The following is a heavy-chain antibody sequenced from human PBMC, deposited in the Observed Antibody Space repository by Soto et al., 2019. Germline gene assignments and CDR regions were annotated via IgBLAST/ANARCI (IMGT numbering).Heavy chain of an antibody. D-gene: IGHD6-13*01. J-gene: IGHJ5*02. CDR2: ISSNSAYI. CDR3: TRDASRDSSARGWFDP. V-gene: IGHV3-21*01. CDR1: GFTFRGFT. Sequence: CGSLRLCCAASGFTFRGFTMNGFRQAPGKGLEWVSTISSNSAYIYYTDALRGRFTISRDNAKNSLHLQMNSLRAEDTAVYYCTRDASRDSSARGWFDPWGPGTLVTVSS.